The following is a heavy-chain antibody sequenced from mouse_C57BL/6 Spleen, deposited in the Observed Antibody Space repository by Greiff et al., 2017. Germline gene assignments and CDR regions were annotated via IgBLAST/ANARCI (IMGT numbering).Heavy chain of an antibody. CDR3: ARTFGGYFDV. CDR1: GYTFTSYW. V-gene: IGHV1-52*01. CDR2: IDPSDSET. J-gene: IGHJ1*03. Sequence: QVQLKQSGAELVRPGSSVKLSCKASGYTFTSYWMHWVKQRPIQGLEWIGNIDPSDSETHYNQKFKDKATLTVDKSSSTAYMQLSSLTSEDSAVYYCARTFGGYFDVWGTGTTVTVSS.